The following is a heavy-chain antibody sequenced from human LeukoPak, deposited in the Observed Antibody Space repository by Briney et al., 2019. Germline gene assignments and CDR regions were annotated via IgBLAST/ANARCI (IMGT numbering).Heavy chain of an antibody. J-gene: IGHJ4*02. D-gene: IGHD3-16*01. CDR1: GYTFINYG. CDR2: INPYNGNR. Sequence: ASVKVSCKASGYTFINYGISWVRQTPGQGLEWVGWINPYNGNRNYAQKVQGRVTMTTDTSTSTAFMELRSLRSDDTAVYYCARARYRLAETYIDYWGQGTLVTVSS. CDR3: ARARYRLAETYIDY. V-gene: IGHV1-18*01.